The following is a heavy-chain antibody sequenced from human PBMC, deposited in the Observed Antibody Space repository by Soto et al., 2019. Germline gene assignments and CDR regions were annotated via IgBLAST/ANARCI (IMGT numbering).Heavy chain of an antibody. D-gene: IGHD6-13*01. CDR3: AKSSGIAAAGTMSY. V-gene: IGHV3-30*18. Sequence: QVQLVESGGGVVQPGRSLRLSCAASGFTFSSYGMHWVRQAPGKGLEWVGVISYDGSNKYYADSVKGRFTISRDNSKNTLYLQMNSLRAEDTAVYYCAKSSGIAAAGTMSYWGPGTLVTVSS. J-gene: IGHJ4*02. CDR2: ISYDGSNK. CDR1: GFTFSSYG.